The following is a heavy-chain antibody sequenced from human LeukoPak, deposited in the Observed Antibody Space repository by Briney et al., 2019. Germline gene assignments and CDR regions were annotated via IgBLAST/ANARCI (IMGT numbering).Heavy chain of an antibody. J-gene: IGHJ4*02. CDR1: GVSISTSEW. D-gene: IGHD3-9*01. CDR2: IHRDGRS. Sequence: SGTLSLTCAVSGVSISTSEWWIWVRQPPGQGMEWIGEIHRDGRSRYNPSLKSRVTMSIDYSKNQFSLKVSSVTAADTATYYCGKTDIYFNLIDYWGPGSLVTVSS. CDR3: GKTDIYFNLIDY. V-gene: IGHV4-4*02.